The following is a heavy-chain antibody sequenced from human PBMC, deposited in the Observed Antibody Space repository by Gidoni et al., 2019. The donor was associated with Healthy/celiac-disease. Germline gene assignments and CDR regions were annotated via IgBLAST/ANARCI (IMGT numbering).Heavy chain of an antibody. J-gene: IGHJ6*02. V-gene: IGHV3-21*01. CDR1: GFTFSSYS. CDR2: ISSSSSYI. D-gene: IGHD6-13*01. Sequence: EVQLVESGGGLVKPGGSLRLSCAASGFTFSSYSMNWVRQAPGKGLEWVSSISSSSSYIYYADSVKGRFTISRDNAKNSLYLQMNSLRAEDTAVYYCARLAAAGTVSYYGMDVWGQGTTVAVSS. CDR3: ARLAAAGTVSYYGMDV.